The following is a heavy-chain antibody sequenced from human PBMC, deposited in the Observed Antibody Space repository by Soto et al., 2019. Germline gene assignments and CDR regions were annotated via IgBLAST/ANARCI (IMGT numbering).Heavy chain of an antibody. CDR1: GGSISGYY. V-gene: IGHV4-59*01. CDR3: ARDLWGYCGTDCYPLDV. Sequence: SETLSLTCTVSGGSISGYYWSWIRQPPGKGPEWIGYMYNTGSTVYNPSFKSRVTISVDTSKNQFSLKLNSVTAADTAVYYCARDLWGYCGTDCYPLDVWGQGTTVTVS. D-gene: IGHD2-21*02. CDR2: MYNTGST. J-gene: IGHJ6*02.